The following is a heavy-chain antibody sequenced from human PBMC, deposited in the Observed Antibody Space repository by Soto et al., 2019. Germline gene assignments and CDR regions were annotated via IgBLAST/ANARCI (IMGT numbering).Heavy chain of an antibody. D-gene: IGHD3-22*01. V-gene: IGHV1-18*04. CDR3: ARVLMTYYYDSSGQHHDY. J-gene: IGHJ4*02. CDR1: GYTFTSYG. Sequence: ASVKVSCQTSGYTFTSYGISWVRQTPGQGLEWMGWISAYNGNTNYAQKLQGRVTMTTDTSTSTAYMEQRSLRSDDTAVYYCARVLMTYYYDSSGQHHDYWGQGTLVTVSS. CDR2: ISAYNGNT.